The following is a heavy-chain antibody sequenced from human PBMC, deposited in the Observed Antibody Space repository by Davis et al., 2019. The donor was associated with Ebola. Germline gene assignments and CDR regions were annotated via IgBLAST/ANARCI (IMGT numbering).Heavy chain of an antibody. CDR3: TICPRYCSGGSCYRGPDY. CDR2: ISADGGST. CDR1: GFTFDISA. Sequence: ETLSLTCAASGFTFDISAMTWVRQTPGKGLEWVSLISADGGSTYYSESVKGRFTISRDNSKNTLYLQMNSLRADDTAMYHCTICPRYCSGGSCYRGPDYWGRGTLVTVSS. D-gene: IGHD2-15*01. J-gene: IGHJ4*02. V-gene: IGHV3-23*01.